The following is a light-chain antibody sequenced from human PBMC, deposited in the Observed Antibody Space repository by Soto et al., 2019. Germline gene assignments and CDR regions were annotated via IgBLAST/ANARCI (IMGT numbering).Light chain of an antibody. CDR2: GAS. J-gene: IGKJ4*01. Sequence: IVRTISPSSKTVSQLNRAALSGRGGQPLNNNVAWYQQKPGQAPRLLIYGASSRATGIPDRFSGSGSGTDFTLTISRLEPEEFAVHYCQPYGSAPPFTFGVGTKVDIK. CDR3: QPYGSAPPFT. CDR1: QPLNNN. V-gene: IGKV3-20*01.